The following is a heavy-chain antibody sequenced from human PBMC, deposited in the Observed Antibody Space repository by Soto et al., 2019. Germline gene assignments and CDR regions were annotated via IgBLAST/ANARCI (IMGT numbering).Heavy chain of an antibody. Sequence: EVQLLESGGGLVQPGGSLRLSCTASGFTFDTYAMSWVRQAPGKGLEWVSSISSGGAHTYYADSVKGRFTISRDNSKKTLCLQLNSLRAEDMAVYYCAREIRPSCGGDCYWGRPFDNCGQGTLVTVSS. D-gene: IGHD2-21*02. CDR3: AREIRPSCGGDCYWGRPFDN. J-gene: IGHJ4*02. CDR2: ISSGGAHT. V-gene: IGHV3-23*01. CDR1: GFTFDTYA.